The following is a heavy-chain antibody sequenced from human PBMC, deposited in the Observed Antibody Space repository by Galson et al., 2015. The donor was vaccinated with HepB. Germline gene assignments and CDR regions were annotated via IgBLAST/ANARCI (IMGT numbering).Heavy chain of an antibody. CDR1: GFTFSSNA. D-gene: IGHD2-15*01. CDR3: AKDRSCSGGSCGAFDI. Sequence: SLRLSCAASGFTFSSNAMSWVRQAPGKGLEWVSGISGSGGSTYYADSVKGRFTISRDNSKNTLYLQMNSLRAEDTAVYYCAKDRSCSGGSCGAFDIWGQGTKVTVSS. CDR2: ISGSGGST. V-gene: IGHV3-23*01. J-gene: IGHJ3*02.